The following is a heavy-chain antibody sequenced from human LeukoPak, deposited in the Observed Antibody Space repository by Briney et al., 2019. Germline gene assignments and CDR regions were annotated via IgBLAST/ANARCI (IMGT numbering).Heavy chain of an antibody. CDR3: ARGPTDYYDASGSRYRGGYFDY. D-gene: IGHD3-22*01. CDR1: GGSINTPTYH. CDR2: IFYSGST. V-gene: IGHV4-39*07. J-gene: IGHJ4*02. Sequence: PSETLSLTCTVSGGSINTPTYHWGWIRQPPGKGLEWIGTIFYSGSTDYNPSLKSRVTISVDTFKNHFSLKLSAVTAADTAVYYCARGPTDYYDASGSRYRGGYFDYWGQGTLVIVSS.